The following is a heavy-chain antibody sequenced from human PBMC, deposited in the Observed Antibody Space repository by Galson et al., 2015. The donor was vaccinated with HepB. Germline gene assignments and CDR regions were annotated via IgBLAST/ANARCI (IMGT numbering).Heavy chain of an antibody. CDR3: ARSGREYTSSRCHYCYMDV. CDR2: INGGGDT. V-gene: IGHV3-53*01. CDR1: GFTVSSNY. J-gene: IGHJ6*03. Sequence: SLRLPCAASGFTVSSNYMNWVRQAPGKGLEWVSIINGGGDTYYADSVKSRFIISRDNSKNTLYLQMNSLRAEDTAVYYCARSGREYTSSRCHYCYMDVWGKGTTVTVSS. D-gene: IGHD6-13*01.